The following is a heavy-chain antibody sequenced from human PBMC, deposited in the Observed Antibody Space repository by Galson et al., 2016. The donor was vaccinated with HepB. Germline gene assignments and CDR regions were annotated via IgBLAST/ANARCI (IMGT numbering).Heavy chain of an antibody. Sequence: SLRLSCAASGFIFRTYGMHWVRQAPGKGLEWVAIISYDGFNKYYADSVKGRFTISRDNSKNTLYLQMNSLRPEDTAVYSCAKSKDQENVVVLSPRNSAFDVWGQGTTVTVSS. CDR2: ISYDGFNK. D-gene: IGHD2-2*01. J-gene: IGHJ6*02. V-gene: IGHV3-30*18. CDR3: AKSKDQENVVVLSPRNSAFDV. CDR1: GFIFRTYG.